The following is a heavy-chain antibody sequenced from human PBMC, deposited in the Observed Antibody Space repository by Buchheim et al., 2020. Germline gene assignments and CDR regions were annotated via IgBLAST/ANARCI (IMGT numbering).Heavy chain of an antibody. Sequence: QAQLVESGGGVVQPGRSLRLSCAASGFTFSSYGMHWVRQAPGKGLEWVAVISYDGSNKYYADSVKGRFTISRDNSKNTLYLQMNSLRAEDTAVYYCAKGPRGSGWYLDYWGQGTL. CDR3: AKGPRGSGWYLDY. V-gene: IGHV3-30*18. J-gene: IGHJ4*02. CDR1: GFTFSSYG. CDR2: ISYDGSNK. D-gene: IGHD6-19*01.